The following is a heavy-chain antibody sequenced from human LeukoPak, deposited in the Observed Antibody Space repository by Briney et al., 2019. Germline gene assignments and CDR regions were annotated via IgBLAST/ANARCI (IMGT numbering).Heavy chain of an antibody. Sequence: GGSLRLSCAASGFTFSSYAMHWVRHAPGKGLEWVAVISYDGSNKYYADSVKGRFTISRDDSKNTLYLQMNSLRAEDTAVYYCARRPVSYPYYYYGMDVWGKGTTVTVSS. CDR3: ARRPVSYPYYYYGMDV. V-gene: IGHV3-30*04. CDR1: GFTFSSYA. D-gene: IGHD1-26*01. J-gene: IGHJ6*04. CDR2: ISYDGSNK.